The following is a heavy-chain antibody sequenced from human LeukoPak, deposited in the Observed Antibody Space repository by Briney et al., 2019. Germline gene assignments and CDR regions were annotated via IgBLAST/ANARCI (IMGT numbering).Heavy chain of an antibody. CDR2: LRSSGSAF. Sequence: GGSLRLSCEASGFTFRSYEMNWVRQAPGKGLEWIAYLRSSGSAFSYADSVKGRFTIARDNAKNSVYLEMNSLRADDTAVYYCARSARLMKGVVEVTALDDWGQGTLVTVSS. J-gene: IGHJ4*02. CDR3: ARSARLMKGVVEVTALDD. V-gene: IGHV3-48*03. CDR1: GFTFRSYE. D-gene: IGHD3-3*01.